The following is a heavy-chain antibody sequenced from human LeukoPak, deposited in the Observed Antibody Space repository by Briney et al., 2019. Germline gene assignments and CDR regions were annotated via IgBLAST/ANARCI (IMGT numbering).Heavy chain of an antibody. D-gene: IGHD4-17*01. CDR3: ARDRGTTVTFFDY. J-gene: IGHJ4*02. CDR1: GFTLSNYW. CDR2: ISYDGSNK. V-gene: IGHV3-30*03. Sequence: GGSLRPSCSASGFTLSNYWMHWVRQAPGKGLEWVAVISYDGSNKYYADSVKGRFTISRDNSKNTLYLQMNSLRAEDTAVYYCARDRGTTVTFFDYWGQGTLVTVSS.